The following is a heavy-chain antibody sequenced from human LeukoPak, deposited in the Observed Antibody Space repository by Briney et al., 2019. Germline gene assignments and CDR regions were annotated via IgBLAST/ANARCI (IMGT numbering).Heavy chain of an antibody. CDR2: IYPGDSDT. CDR1: GYSFTSYW. V-gene: IGHV5-51*01. CDR3: ARLMNYYDSSGYSPSAVDY. Sequence: GESLKISCKGSGYSFTSYWIGWVRQMPGKGLEWMGIIYPGDSDTRCSPSFQGQVTISADKSISTAYLQWSSLKASDTAMYYCARLMNYYDSSGYSPSAVDYWGQGTLVTVSS. J-gene: IGHJ4*02. D-gene: IGHD3-22*01.